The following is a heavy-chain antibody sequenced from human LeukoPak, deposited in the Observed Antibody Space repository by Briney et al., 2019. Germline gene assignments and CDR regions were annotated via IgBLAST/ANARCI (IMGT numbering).Heavy chain of an antibody. CDR3: ARGLVIAVAGPFFDH. CDR2: ISAYNGNT. D-gene: IGHD6-19*01. V-gene: IGHV1-18*04. J-gene: IGHJ4*02. CDR1: GYTFTSYG. Sequence: ASVKVSCKASGYTFTSYGISWVRQAPGQGLEWMGWISAYNGNTNYAQKLQGRVTMTTDTSTSTAYMELRSLRSDDTAVYYCARGLVIAVAGPFFDHWGQGTLVTVSS.